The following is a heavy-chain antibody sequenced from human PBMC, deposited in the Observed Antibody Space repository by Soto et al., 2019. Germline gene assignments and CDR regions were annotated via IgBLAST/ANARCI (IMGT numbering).Heavy chain of an antibody. CDR3: ARDGASPEDYGDYGGWFDP. CDR2: IWNDGSKK. D-gene: IGHD4-17*01. CDR1: GLTFSSYG. Sequence: QVQLVESGGGVVQPGRSLRLSCAASGLTFSSYGMHWVRQAPGKGLEWVAVIWNDGSKKYYADSVKGRFTISRDNSKNXVXXEMNSLRAEDTAVYYCARDGASPEDYGDYGGWFDPWGQGTLVTVSS. J-gene: IGHJ5*02. V-gene: IGHV3-33*01.